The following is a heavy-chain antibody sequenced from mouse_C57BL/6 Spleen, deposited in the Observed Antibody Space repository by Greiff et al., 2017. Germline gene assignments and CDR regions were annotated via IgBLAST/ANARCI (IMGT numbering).Heavy chain of an antibody. CDR1: GYTFTSYW. Sequence: QVQLQQPGAELVKPGASVKMSCKASGYTFTSYWITWVKQRPGQGLEWIGDIYPGSGSTNYNEKFKGKATLTVDTSSSTAYMQLSSLTSEDSAVYYCAKGLREDYAMDYWGQGTSVTVSS. V-gene: IGHV1-55*01. D-gene: IGHD2-2*01. CDR3: AKGLREDYAMDY. J-gene: IGHJ4*01. CDR2: IYPGSGST.